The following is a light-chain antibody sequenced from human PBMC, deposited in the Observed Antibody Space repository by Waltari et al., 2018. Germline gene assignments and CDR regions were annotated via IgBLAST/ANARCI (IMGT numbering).Light chain of an antibody. J-gene: IGLJ3*02. V-gene: IGLV4-69*01. CDR1: SGHITIV. CDR2: VNSDGSH. Sequence: QLVLTQSPSASASLGASVKLTCTLSSGHITIVIAWHQQQPGKGPRFLMKVNSDGSHRKGDDIPYRFSGSGSGPERYLTISSLQSEDEADYYCETGGHGTWVFGGGTRLTVL. CDR3: ETGGHGTWV.